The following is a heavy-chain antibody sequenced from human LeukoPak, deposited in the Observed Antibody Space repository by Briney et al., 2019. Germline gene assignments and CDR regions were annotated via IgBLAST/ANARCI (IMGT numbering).Heavy chain of an antibody. CDR1: GFTFSTYS. CDR2: IGSNSVPT. J-gene: IGHJ5*02. D-gene: IGHD2-2*03. Sequence: GGSLRLSCAASGFTFSTYSMNWVRQAPGKGLEWVSGIGSNSVPTVYADSVKGRFTISRDNSKSMLYLQMDSLRVEDTAVYYCAKHCSGYCNTASEKRFDPWGQGTLVTVSS. V-gene: IGHV3-23*01. CDR3: AKHCSGYCNTASEKRFDP.